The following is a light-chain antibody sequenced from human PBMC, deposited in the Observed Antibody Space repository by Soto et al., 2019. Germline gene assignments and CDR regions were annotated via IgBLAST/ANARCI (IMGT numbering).Light chain of an antibody. CDR3: SSYISSTTPV. CDR1: SSDVGGYNY. CDR2: EVS. V-gene: IGLV2-14*01. J-gene: IGLJ2*01. Sequence: QSALTQPASVSGSPGQSITISCTGTSSDVGGYNYVSWYQQHPGKAPKLMISEVSNRPSGVSNRFSGSKSGNTASLTISGLQAEDEADYYCSSYISSTTPVFGGGTKLTVL.